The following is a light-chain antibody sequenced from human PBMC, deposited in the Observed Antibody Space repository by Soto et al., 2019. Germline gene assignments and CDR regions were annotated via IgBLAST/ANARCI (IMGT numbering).Light chain of an antibody. V-gene: IGKV3-11*01. CDR1: QTVNNY. Sequence: LTQSPATLSVSPVGRTILCCRASQTVNNYLAWYKQKPGQAPRXVIYDTSKRAPGVPARFIGSGSGTAFTLTIDIVEPEDCAIYYCQQRSDWRWTFGQGTKVDIK. CDR3: QQRSDWRWT. J-gene: IGKJ1*01. CDR2: DTS.